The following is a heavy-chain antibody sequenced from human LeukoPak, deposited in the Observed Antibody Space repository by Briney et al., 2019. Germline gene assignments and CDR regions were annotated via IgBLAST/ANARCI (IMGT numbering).Heavy chain of an antibody. CDR2: ISSSSSYI. J-gene: IGHJ3*02. Sequence: GGSLRLSCAGSGFTFSDFWMNWVRQAPGKGLEWVSSISSSSSYIYYADSVKGRFTISRGIAKNSLYLQMNSLRAEDTAVYYCARLLYYSDAFDIWGQGTMVTVSS. CDR3: ARLLYYSDAFDI. V-gene: IGHV3-21*01. D-gene: IGHD3-22*01. CDR1: GFTFSDFW.